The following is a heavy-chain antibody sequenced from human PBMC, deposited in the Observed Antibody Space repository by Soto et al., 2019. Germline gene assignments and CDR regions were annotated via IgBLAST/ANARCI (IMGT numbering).Heavy chain of an antibody. CDR3: AKDSSGYQLLNWFDP. V-gene: IGHV3-23*01. CDR1: GFTFSSYA. Sequence: QAGGSLRLSCAASGFTFSSYAMSWVRQAPGKGLEWVSAISGSGGSTYYADSVKGRFTISRDNSKNTLYLQMNSLRAEDTAVYYCAKDSSGYQLLNWFDPWGQGTLVTVSS. D-gene: IGHD2-2*01. CDR2: ISGSGGST. J-gene: IGHJ5*02.